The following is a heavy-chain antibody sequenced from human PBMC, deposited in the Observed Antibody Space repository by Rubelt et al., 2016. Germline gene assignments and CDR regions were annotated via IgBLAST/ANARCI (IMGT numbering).Heavy chain of an antibody. Sequence: RLSCAASGFAFSNYAMSWVRQAPGKGLEWVSTISGSGSNTHYADSVKGRFTVSRDNSKNTLYLQMISLRAEETAVYFCAKRRLPATVTTDGSSFDYWGQGTLVTVSS. CDR3: AKRRLPATVTTDGSSFDY. CDR2: ISGSGSNT. D-gene: IGHD4-17*01. J-gene: IGHJ4*02. CDR1: GFAFSNYA. V-gene: IGHV3-23*01.